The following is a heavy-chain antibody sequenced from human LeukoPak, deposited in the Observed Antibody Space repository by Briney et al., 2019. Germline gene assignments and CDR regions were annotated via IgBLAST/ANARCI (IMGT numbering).Heavy chain of an antibody. V-gene: IGHV3-30*18. CDR2: TSYDGTAK. J-gene: IGHJ5*02. Sequence: GGALRISCAAPGFHFRGHGMHWVRQAPGKGQEWVAVTSYDGTAKFYAHSVEGRFTVSRDNSKNTLYLQMNTLRAEDTAVYYCAKAGRNYHNWLDPWGQGTLVTVSS. CDR3: AKAGRNYHNWLDP. D-gene: IGHD4-11*01. CDR1: GFHFRGHG.